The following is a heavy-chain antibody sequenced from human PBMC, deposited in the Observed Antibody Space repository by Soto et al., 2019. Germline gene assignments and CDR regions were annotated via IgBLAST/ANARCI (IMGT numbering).Heavy chain of an antibody. CDR2: IRTKANGGTT. CDR1: GFIFGDYP. CDR3: TRLHREPFCYGMDV. J-gene: IGHJ6*02. V-gene: IGHV3-49*03. D-gene: IGHD1-1*01. Sequence: PGGSLRLSCITSGFIFGDYPMSWFRQTPGKGLEWVGFIRTKANGGTTEYAASVKGRFTISRDDSKNIAYLQMNSLKTEDTAVYYSTRLHREPFCYGMDVWGQGTTVTVSS.